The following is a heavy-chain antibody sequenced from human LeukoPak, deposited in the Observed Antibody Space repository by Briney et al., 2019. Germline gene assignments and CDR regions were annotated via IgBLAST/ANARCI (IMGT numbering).Heavy chain of an antibody. Sequence: GGSLRLSCAASGFTYSSYAMSWVRQAPGKGLEWVSAISGSGGSAYYADSVKGRFTISRDNSKNTLYLQMNSLRAEDTAVYYCTRGAKNYDFWTDSPDQWYFDLWGRGTLVTVSS. V-gene: IGHV3-23*01. CDR2: ISGSGGSA. D-gene: IGHD3/OR15-3a*01. J-gene: IGHJ2*01. CDR1: GFTYSSYA. CDR3: TRGAKNYDFWTDSPDQWYFDL.